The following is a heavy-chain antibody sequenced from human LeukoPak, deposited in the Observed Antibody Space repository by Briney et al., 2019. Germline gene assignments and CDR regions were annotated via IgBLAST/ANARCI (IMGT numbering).Heavy chain of an antibody. CDR3: AKYNIGWNFGS. J-gene: IGHJ4*02. V-gene: IGHV3-15*01. D-gene: IGHD6-19*01. CDR1: GLTLSTAW. Sequence: PGGSLRLSCTASGLTLSTAWMSWVRQAPGKGLEWVGRIKSKTEGGTTDYAAPVKGRFTISIDDSKNTLYLHMNSLTTGDTAVYYCAKYNIGWNFGSWGQGTLVTVSS. CDR2: IKSKTEGGTT.